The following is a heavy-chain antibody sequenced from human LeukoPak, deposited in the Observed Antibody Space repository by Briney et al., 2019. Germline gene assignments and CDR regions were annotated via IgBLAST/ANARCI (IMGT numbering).Heavy chain of an antibody. CDR2: KYYSGSA. Sequence: NPPQTLSLTCSVSGVSVSDGRYYWTWIRQHPGKGLEWIGYKYYSGSAKYNPSLKSRLTISIDTSKNQFSLQLSSVTAADTATYYCATPYCSSLSCLDVFNMWGQGTRVTVSS. J-gene: IGHJ3*02. D-gene: IGHD2-2*01. CDR1: GVSVSDGRYY. CDR3: ATPYCSSLSCLDVFNM. V-gene: IGHV4-31*03.